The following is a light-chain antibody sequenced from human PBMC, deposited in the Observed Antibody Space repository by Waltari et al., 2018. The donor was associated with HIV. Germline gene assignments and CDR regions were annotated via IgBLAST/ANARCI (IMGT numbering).Light chain of an antibody. J-gene: IGLJ2*01. Sequence: QAALTQPASVSGSPGQSITIACTGTSSDVGGYNYVSWSQQRPGKGPTLIIYEVTKRPSGLSARFSGSKSGNAASLTISGLQTEDEADYYCSSYVSTSSLGLFGGGTKLTVL. V-gene: IGLV2-14*01. CDR1: SSDVGGYNY. CDR2: EVT. CDR3: SSYVSTSSLGL.